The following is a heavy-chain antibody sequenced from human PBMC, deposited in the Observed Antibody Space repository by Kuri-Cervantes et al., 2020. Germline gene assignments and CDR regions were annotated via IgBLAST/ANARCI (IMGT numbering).Heavy chain of an antibody. V-gene: IGHV3-30-3*01. CDR1: GFTFSSYA. CDR2: ISYDGSNK. CDR3: ARDFSAAAWKQQPNPGHYYGMDV. D-gene: IGHD6-13*01. Sequence: GGSLRLSCAASGFTFSSYAMHWVRQAPGKGLEWVAVISYDGSNKYYADSVKGRFTISRDNSKNTLYLQMNSLRAEDTVVYYCARDFSAAAWKQQPNPGHYYGMDVWGQGTTVTVSS. J-gene: IGHJ6*02.